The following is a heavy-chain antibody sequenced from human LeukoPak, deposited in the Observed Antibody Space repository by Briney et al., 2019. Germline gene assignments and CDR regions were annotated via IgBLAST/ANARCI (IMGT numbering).Heavy chain of an antibody. CDR3: ARSDYDFWSGYYAAIFDY. Sequence: ASVKVSCKASGGTFSSYAISWVRQAPGQGLEWMRGIIPIFGTANYAQKFQGRVTITADESTSTAYMELSSLRSEDTAVYYCARSDYDFWSGYYAAIFDYWGQGTLVTVSS. J-gene: IGHJ4*02. D-gene: IGHD3-3*01. CDR2: IIPIFGTA. V-gene: IGHV1-69*13. CDR1: GGTFSSYA.